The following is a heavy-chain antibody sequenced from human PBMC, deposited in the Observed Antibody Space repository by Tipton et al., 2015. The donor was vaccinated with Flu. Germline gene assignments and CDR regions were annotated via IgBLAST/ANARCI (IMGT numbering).Heavy chain of an antibody. CDR3: ARLAVAFDY. Sequence: TLSLTCTVSGASVSSGGYYWSWIRQHPGMGLEWIGFIHSSGSAHYNPSLKSRVTIAVDRPKNQFSLRLRSVTAADTAVYYCARLAVAFDYWGQGTLVSVSS. J-gene: IGHJ4*02. V-gene: IGHV4-31*03. D-gene: IGHD6-19*01. CDR2: IHSSGSA. CDR1: GASVSSGGYY.